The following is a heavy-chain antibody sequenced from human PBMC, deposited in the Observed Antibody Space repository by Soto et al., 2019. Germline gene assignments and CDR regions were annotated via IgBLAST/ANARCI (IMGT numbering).Heavy chain of an antibody. D-gene: IGHD6-13*01. J-gene: IGHJ4*02. CDR2: IFGGGRTT. Sequence: EVQLLESGGGLVQPGGSLRLCCVASGFTFSNYAMTWVRQAPGKGLEWVSSIFGGGRTTYYADSVKGRFTISRDNSKNTLCLQMNGLRAEDTAVYYCAKVRRIAAAGENDSWGQGTLVTVSS. CDR3: AKVRRIAAAGENDS. CDR1: GFTFSNYA. V-gene: IGHV3-23*01.